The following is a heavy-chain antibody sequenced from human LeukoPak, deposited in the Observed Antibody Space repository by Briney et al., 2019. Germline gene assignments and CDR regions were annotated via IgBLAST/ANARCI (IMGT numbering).Heavy chain of an antibody. V-gene: IGHV3-21*01. CDR3: AKDKAYNYYMDV. CDR2: ISSSSSYI. CDR1: GFTFSSYS. J-gene: IGHJ6*03. Sequence: GGSLRLSCAASGFTFSSYSMNWVRQAPGKGLEWVSSISSSSSYIYYADSVKGRFTISRDNAKNSLYLQMNSLRAEDTAVYYCAKDKAYNYYMDVWGKGTTVTVTS.